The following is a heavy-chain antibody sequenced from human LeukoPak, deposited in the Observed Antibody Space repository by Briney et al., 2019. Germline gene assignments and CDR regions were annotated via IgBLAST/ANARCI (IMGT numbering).Heavy chain of an antibody. CDR2: IYYSGST. CDR1: GGSISSGGYY. V-gene: IGHV4-31*03. CDR3: ARAGYSSGWYQGGDAFDI. D-gene: IGHD6-19*01. Sequence: SETLSLTCTVSGGSISSGGYYWSWIRQQPGKGLEWIRYIYYSGSTYYNPSLKSRVTISVDTSKNQFSLKLSSVTAADTAVYYCARAGYSSGWYQGGDAFDIWGQGTMVTVSS. J-gene: IGHJ3*02.